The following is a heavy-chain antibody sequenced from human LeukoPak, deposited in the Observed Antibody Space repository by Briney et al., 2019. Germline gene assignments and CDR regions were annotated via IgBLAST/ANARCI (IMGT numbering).Heavy chain of an antibody. D-gene: IGHD4-17*01. CDR2: IIPIFGTA. CDR1: GGTFSSYA. V-gene: IGHV1-69*05. J-gene: IGHJ4*02. Sequence: GASVKVSCKASGGTFSSYAISWVRQAPGQGLEWMGGIIPIFGTANYAQKFQGRVTITTDESTSTAYMEPSSLRSEDTAVYYCARGTPSTVTTASFDYWGQGTLVTVSS. CDR3: ARGTPSTVTTASFDY.